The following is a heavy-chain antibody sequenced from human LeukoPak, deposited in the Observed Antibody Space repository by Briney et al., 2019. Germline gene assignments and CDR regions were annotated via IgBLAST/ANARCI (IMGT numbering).Heavy chain of an antibody. CDR1: GLTFSRSA. CDR3: AKGSSTGRWVQLELDAFDI. Sequence: PGGSLRLSCAASGLTFSRSAMHWVRQAPGKGLEWVAVISYDGTNKYYEDSLKGSFTISRDSSKSTLYLQMNSLIAEDTAVYYCAKGSSTGRWVQLELDAFDIWGQGTMVTVSS. J-gene: IGHJ3*02. D-gene: IGHD5-24*01. CDR2: ISYDGTNK. V-gene: IGHV3-30*18.